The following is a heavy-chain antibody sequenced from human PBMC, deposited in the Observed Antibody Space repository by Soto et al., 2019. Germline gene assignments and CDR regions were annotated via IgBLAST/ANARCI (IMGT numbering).Heavy chain of an antibody. D-gene: IGHD2-15*01. CDR3: ARVDYCRGGSCYSAPNMDV. CDR2: IHYRGTT. J-gene: IGHJ6*02. V-gene: IGHV4-38-2*02. Sequence: SETLSLTCTVSGSSISSGYYWGWIRQPPRQGLEWIGSIHYRGTTYYNPSLNSRVTILKDTSSNLFSLKLRSVTAADTAVYYCARVDYCRGGSCYSAPNMDVWGQGTTVTVSS. CDR1: GSSISSGYY.